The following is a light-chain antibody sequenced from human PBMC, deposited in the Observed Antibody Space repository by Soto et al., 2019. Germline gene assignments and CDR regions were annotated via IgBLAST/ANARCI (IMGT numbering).Light chain of an antibody. V-gene: IGKV1-39*01. CDR2: AAS. CDR1: QSISSY. Sequence: DIQMTQSPSSLSASVGDRVTITCRASQSISSYLNWYQQKPGKAPKLLIYAASSLQSGVPSRFSGSGSGTDFTLTISSLQPEDFATYYCQQSYSTPPGGFGPGTKVDIK. J-gene: IGKJ3*01. CDR3: QQSYSTPPGG.